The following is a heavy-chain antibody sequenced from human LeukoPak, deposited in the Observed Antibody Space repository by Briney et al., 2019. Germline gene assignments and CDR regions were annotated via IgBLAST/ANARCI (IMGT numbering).Heavy chain of an antibody. D-gene: IGHD6-13*01. CDR3: TTDQGIGALPLFGY. Sequence: PGGSLRLSCAASGFTFSNAWMSWVRQAPGKGLEWVGRLKSKTDGGTTDYAAPVKGRFTISRDDSKTTLYLQMNSLKTEDTAVYYCTTDQGIGALPLFGYWGQGTLVTVSS. CDR2: LKSKTDGGTT. V-gene: IGHV3-15*01. CDR1: GFTFSNAW. J-gene: IGHJ4*02.